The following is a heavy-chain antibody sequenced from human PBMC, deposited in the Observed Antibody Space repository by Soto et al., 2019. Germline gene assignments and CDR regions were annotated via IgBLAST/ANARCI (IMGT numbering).Heavy chain of an antibody. Sequence: EVQLVESGGGLIQPGGSLRLSCAASGLTISTNYMTWVRQAPGKGLEWVSLIDSGGDTYYADSVKGRFTISRDSFKNTLYLQMNNVRAEDTAVYYCARDGGGYCSSTSCYTGDYYYYYGMDVWGQGTTVTVSS. J-gene: IGHJ6*02. V-gene: IGHV3-53*01. CDR1: GLTISTNY. CDR3: ARDGGGYCSSTSCYTGDYYYYYGMDV. D-gene: IGHD2-2*02. CDR2: IDSGGDT.